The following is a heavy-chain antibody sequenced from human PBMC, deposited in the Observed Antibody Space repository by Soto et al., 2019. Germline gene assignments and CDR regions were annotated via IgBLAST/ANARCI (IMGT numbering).Heavy chain of an antibody. V-gene: IGHV4-31*03. CDR3: ARKGGSRRYGGGAFDI. CDR2: IYYSGST. CDR1: GGSISSGGYY. Sequence: QVQLQESGPGLVKPSQTLSLTCTVSGGSISSGGYYWSWIRQHPGKGLEWIGYIYYSGSTYYNPSLKRRVTISVDTSKNQFSLKLSSVTAADTAVYYCARKGGSRRYGGGAFDIWGQGTMVTVSS. D-gene: IGHD3-16*01. J-gene: IGHJ3*02.